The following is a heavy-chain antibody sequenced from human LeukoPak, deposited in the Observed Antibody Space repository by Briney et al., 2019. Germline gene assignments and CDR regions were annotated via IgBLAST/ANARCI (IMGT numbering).Heavy chain of an antibody. CDR2: ISGSGGST. CDR3: AKRSLEWERYYYFDC. D-gene: IGHD3-3*01. Sequence: GGSLRLSCAASGFTFSSYSMNWVRQAPGKGLEWVSAISGSGGSTYYADSVKGRFTISRDNSKNTLYLQMNSLRAEDTAVYYCAKRSLEWERYYYFDCWGQGTLVTVSS. CDR1: GFTFSSYS. J-gene: IGHJ4*02. V-gene: IGHV3-23*01.